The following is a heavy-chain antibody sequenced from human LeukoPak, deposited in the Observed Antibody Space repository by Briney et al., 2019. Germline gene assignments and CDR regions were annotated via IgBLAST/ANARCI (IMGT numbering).Heavy chain of an antibody. V-gene: IGHV3-23*01. D-gene: IGHD3-10*01. J-gene: IGHJ4*02. CDR1: GYTFSSHA. Sequence: GGSLRLSCAASGYTFSSHAMSWVRQAPGKGLEWVSRISSGGGTTDYTDSVKGRFTISRDTSKNTLYLQMNSLRAEDTAVYYCAKDRSGSGYFDYWGQGTLVTVSS. CDR2: ISSGGGTT. CDR3: AKDRSGSGYFDY.